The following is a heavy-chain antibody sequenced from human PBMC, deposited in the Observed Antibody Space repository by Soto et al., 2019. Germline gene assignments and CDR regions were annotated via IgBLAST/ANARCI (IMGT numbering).Heavy chain of an antibody. D-gene: IGHD6-19*01. Sequence: PSETLSLTCTVSGGSISSYYWSWIRQPPGKGLEWIGYIYYSGSTNYNPSLKSRVTISVDTSKNQFSLKLSSVTAADTAVYYCARVAANRGWYSFDYWGQGTLVTVSS. CDR2: IYYSGST. J-gene: IGHJ4*02. CDR1: GGSISSYY. V-gene: IGHV4-59*01. CDR3: ARVAANRGWYSFDY.